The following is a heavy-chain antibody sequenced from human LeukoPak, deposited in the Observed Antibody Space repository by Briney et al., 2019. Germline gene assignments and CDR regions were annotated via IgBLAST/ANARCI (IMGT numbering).Heavy chain of an antibody. CDR2: ISGSGGST. Sequence: GGSLRLSCAASEFTFSSYGMSWVRQAPGKGLEWVSSISGSGGSTQYADSVQGRSAISRDNSKNTLYLQMNSLRVEDTAVYFCARDPNGDYIGTFDMWGRGTMVTVSS. CDR1: EFTFSSYG. D-gene: IGHD4-17*01. V-gene: IGHV3-23*01. CDR3: ARDPNGDYIGTFDM. J-gene: IGHJ3*02.